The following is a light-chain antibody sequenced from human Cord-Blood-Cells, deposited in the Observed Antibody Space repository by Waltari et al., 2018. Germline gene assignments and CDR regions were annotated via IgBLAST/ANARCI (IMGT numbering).Light chain of an antibody. CDR3: CSYAGSSTYVV. J-gene: IGLJ2*01. V-gene: IGLV2-23*01. Sequence: QSALTQPASVSGSPGQSITISCTGTSSDVGSSNLVSWYQQHPGKAPKLMIYEGSKRPSGVSNRFSGSKSGNTASLTISGLQAEDEADYYGCSYAGSSTYVVFGGGTKLTVL. CDR2: EGS. CDR1: SSDVGSSNL.